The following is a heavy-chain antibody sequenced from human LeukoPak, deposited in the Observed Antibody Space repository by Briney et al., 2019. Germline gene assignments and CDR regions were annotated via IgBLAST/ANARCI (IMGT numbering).Heavy chain of an antibody. CDR1: GDSVSSNSVG. J-gene: IGHJ4*02. CDR3: TREVAVAGPFDY. CDR2: TYYVSNWYT. V-gene: IGHV6-1*01. D-gene: IGHD6-19*01. Sequence: SQTLSPTCAISGDSVSSNSVGWNWIRQSPSRGLEWLGRTYYVSNWYTDYALSVKSRIIIDPDTSKNQFSLQLSSVTPEDTAVYYCTREVAVAGPFDYWGQGILVTVSS.